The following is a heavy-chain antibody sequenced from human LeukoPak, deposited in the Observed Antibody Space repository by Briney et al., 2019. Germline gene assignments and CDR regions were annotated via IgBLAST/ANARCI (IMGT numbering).Heavy chain of an antibody. CDR2: IYDSGST. CDR3: ARGSKADY. J-gene: IGHJ4*02. CDR1: GGSISSYY. Sequence: PSETLSLTCTVSGGSISSYYRSWIRQPPGKGLEWIGYIYDSGSTSYNPSLKSRVTISVDTSKNQFSLKLISVTAADTAVYYCARGSKADYWGQGTLVTVSS. V-gene: IGHV4-59*01.